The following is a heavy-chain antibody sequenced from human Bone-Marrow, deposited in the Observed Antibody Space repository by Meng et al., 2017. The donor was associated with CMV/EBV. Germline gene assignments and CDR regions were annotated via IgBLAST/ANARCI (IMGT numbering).Heavy chain of an antibody. V-gene: IGHV4-4*07. Sequence: SETLSLTCTVSGGSISSYYWSWIRQPAGKGLEWIGRIYTSGSTNYNPSLKSRVTMSVDTSKNQFSLQLNSVTPEDTAVYYCARAPGERRFSFGYWGQGTRVTVSS. CDR3: ARAPGERRFSFGY. J-gene: IGHJ4*02. D-gene: IGHD3-10*01. CDR1: GGSISSYY. CDR2: IYTSGST.